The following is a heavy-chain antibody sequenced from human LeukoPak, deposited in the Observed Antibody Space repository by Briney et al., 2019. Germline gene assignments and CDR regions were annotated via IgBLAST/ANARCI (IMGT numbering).Heavy chain of an antibody. CDR3: ATHYGTGRSPL. CDR2: IRQNGSEQ. Sequence: GGSLRLSCAASGLTFSTYWMSWIRQAPEKGLEWVANIRQNGSEQYYMDSVKGRFTISRDNAKNSLYLQMDNLKVEDTAIYYCATHYGTGRSPLWGRGTVVTVSS. D-gene: IGHD3-10*01. CDR1: GLTFSTYW. V-gene: IGHV3-7*03. J-gene: IGHJ4*02.